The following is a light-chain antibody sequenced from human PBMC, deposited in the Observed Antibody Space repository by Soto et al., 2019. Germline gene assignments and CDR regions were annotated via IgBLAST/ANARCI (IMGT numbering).Light chain of an antibody. J-gene: IGKJ4*01. CDR3: QHRTNWLT. CDR1: QSVASY. Sequence: EIVLTQSPATLSLSPGERATLSCRASQSVASYLAWYQQKPGQPPRLLIYDASKRAAGITARYSGSGSETDFTLTISGLEPEDFSFYYCQHRTNWLTFGGGTKVEIK. V-gene: IGKV3-11*01. CDR2: DAS.